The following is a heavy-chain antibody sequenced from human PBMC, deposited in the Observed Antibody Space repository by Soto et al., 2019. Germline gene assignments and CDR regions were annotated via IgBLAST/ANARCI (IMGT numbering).Heavy chain of an antibody. CDR3: TLPYGPAIYFMDV. V-gene: IGHV1-8*01. J-gene: IGHJ6*03. CDR1: GYTFTSYE. CDR2: MKPNSGNT. Sequence: QVQLVQSGAEVKKPGASVKVSCRASGYTFTSYEINWVRQATGQGLEWMGWMKPNSGNTGSIQKLQGRVTMTRNTSISTAYMELRSLRSEDTAVYYCTLPYGPAIYFMDVWGKATAVTVSS. D-gene: IGHD4-17*01.